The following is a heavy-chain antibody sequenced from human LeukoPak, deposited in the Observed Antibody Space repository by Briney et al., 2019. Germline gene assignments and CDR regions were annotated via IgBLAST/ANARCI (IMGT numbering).Heavy chain of an antibody. D-gene: IGHD3-22*01. CDR2: IYYSGST. Sequence: SETLSLTCTVSGGSISSSSYYWGWIRQPPGKGLEWTGSIYYSGSTYYTPSLKRRVTISVDTSKNQFSLKLSSVTAADTAVYYCARRTYYNDSSGYWDWGQGTLVTVSS. V-gene: IGHV4-39*01. J-gene: IGHJ4*02. CDR1: GGSISSSSYY. CDR3: ARRTYYNDSSGYWD.